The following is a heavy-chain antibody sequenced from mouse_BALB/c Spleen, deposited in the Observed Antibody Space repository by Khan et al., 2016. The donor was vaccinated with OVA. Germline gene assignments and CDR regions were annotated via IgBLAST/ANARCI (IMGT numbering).Heavy chain of an antibody. CDR1: GYTFTSYW. D-gene: IGHD2-1*01. Sequence: QVQLQQSGAEFVKPGAPVKLSCKASGYTFTSYWMNWVKQRPGRGLEWIGRIDPSDNETHYNQKFKDKATLTVDKSSSTAYIQLNSLTSEDSAVYYCARAPYGNYVGFAYWGQGTLVTVSA. CDR2: IDPSDNET. CDR3: ARAPYGNYVGFAY. V-gene: IGHV1-69*02. J-gene: IGHJ3*01.